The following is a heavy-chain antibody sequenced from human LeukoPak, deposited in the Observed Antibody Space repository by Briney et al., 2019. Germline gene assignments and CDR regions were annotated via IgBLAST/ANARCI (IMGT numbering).Heavy chain of an antibody. CDR2: IIPIFRTA. CDR3: ARSPPIVVVIARPWVLEY. J-gene: IGHJ4*02. D-gene: IGHD2-21*01. Sequence: SVKVSCKASGGTFSSYTFSWVRQAPGQGLEWMGGIIPIFRTAKYAQKFQGSVTITADESTSTAYMELSSLRSEDTAVYYCARSPPIVVVIARPWVLEYWGQGTLVTVSS. V-gene: IGHV1-69*01. CDR1: GGTFSSYT.